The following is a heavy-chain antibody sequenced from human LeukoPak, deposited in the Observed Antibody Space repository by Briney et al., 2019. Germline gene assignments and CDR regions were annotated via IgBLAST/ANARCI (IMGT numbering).Heavy chain of an antibody. D-gene: IGHD3-10*01. J-gene: IGHJ3*02. V-gene: IGHV3-74*01. CDR2: INTDGSST. CDR3: ARNHYGSGAFDI. CDR1: GFTFSSYW. Sequence: GGSLRLSCAASGFTFSSYWMHWVCQAPGKGLVWVSRINTDGSSTSYADSVKGRFTISRDNAKNTLYLQMNSLRAEDTAVYYCARNHYGSGAFDIWGQGTMVTVSS.